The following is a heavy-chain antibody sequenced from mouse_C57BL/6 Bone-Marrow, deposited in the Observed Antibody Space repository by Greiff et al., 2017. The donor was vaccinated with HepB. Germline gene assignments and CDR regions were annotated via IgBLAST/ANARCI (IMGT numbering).Heavy chain of an antibody. CDR2: INPYNGGT. CDR3: ARRDDYGSY. J-gene: IGHJ3*01. Sequence: VEPGASVKMSCKASGYTFTDYYMNWVKQSHGKSLEWIGVINPYNGGTSYNQKFKGKATLTVDKSSSTAYMELNSLTSEDSAVYYCARRDDYGSYWGQGTLVTVSA. CDR1: GYTFTDYY. V-gene: IGHV1-19*01. D-gene: IGHD2-4*01.